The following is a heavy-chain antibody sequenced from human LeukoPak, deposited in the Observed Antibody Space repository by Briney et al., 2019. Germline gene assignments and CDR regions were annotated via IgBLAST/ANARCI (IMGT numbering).Heavy chain of an antibody. D-gene: IGHD6-13*01. Sequence: GASVKVSCKASGGTFSSYAISWVRQAPGQGLEWMGWISAYNGNTNYAQKLQGRVTMTTDTSTSTAYMELRSLRSDVTAVYYCARVSSPYSSPGDYWGQGTLVTVSS. CDR3: ARVSSPYSSPGDY. CDR1: GGTFSSYA. J-gene: IGHJ4*02. V-gene: IGHV1-18*01. CDR2: ISAYNGNT.